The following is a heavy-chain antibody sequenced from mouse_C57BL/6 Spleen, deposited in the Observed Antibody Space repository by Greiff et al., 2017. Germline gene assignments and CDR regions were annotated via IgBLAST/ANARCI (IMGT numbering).Heavy chain of an antibody. V-gene: IGHV1-39*01. J-gene: IGHJ1*03. Sequence: VQLKQSGPELVKPGASVKISCKASGYSFTDYNMNWVKQSNGKSLEWIGVINPNYGTTSYNQKFKGKATLTVDQSSSTAYMQLNSLASEDSAVYYWARSDYGSSYRYFDVWGTGTTDTVSS. CDR2: INPNYGTT. CDR1: GYSFTDYN. D-gene: IGHD1-1*01. CDR3: ARSDYGSSYRYFDV.